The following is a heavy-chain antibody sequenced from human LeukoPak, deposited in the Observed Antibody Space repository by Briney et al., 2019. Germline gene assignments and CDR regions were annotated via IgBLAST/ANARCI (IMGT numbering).Heavy chain of an antibody. CDR3: AKAFSGWYLYYFDY. D-gene: IGHD6-19*01. J-gene: IGHJ4*02. CDR2: ISGSGGST. CDR1: GFTFSNYA. Sequence: GGSLRLSCVASGFTFSNYATSWVRQAPGKGLEWVSGISGSGGSTYYADPVKGRFTISRDNSQNTLYLQMNSLRAEDTAVYYCAKAFSGWYLYYFDYWGQGTLVTVSS. V-gene: IGHV3-23*01.